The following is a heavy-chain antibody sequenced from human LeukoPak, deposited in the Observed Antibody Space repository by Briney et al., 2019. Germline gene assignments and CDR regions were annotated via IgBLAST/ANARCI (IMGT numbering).Heavy chain of an antibody. Sequence: GGSLRLSCAASGFTFSSYAMSWVRQAPGKGLEWVSAISGSGGSTYYADSVKGRFTISRDNAKNSLYLQMNSLRAEDTAVYYCARAKGGYANYFDYWGQGTLVTVSS. V-gene: IGHV3-23*01. J-gene: IGHJ4*02. CDR1: GFTFSSYA. CDR2: ISGSGGST. CDR3: ARAKGGYANYFDY. D-gene: IGHD5-12*01.